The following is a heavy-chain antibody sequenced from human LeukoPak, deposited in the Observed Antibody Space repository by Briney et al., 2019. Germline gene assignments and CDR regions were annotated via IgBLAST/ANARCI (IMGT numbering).Heavy chain of an antibody. Sequence: GGSLRLSCAASGFTFSSNGMHWVRQAPGKGLEWVAFIRSDGSVKYYADSVKGRFTISRDNSKNTLYLQLNSLRAEDTAVYYCAKDSYDGSNWYIDFRDQGTLVTVSS. V-gene: IGHV3-30*02. CDR2: IRSDGSVK. J-gene: IGHJ4*02. CDR3: AKDSYDGSNWYIDF. CDR1: GFTFSSNG. D-gene: IGHD6-13*01.